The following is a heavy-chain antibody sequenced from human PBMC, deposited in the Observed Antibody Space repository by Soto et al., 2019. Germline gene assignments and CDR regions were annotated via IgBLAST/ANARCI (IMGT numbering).Heavy chain of an antibody. Sequence: GGSLRLSCAASGFTFSSYGMHWVRQAPGKGLEWVAVISYDGSNKYYADSVKGRFTISRDNSKNTLYLQMNSLRAEDTAVYYCAKGIRDSSGWFYYYYAMDVWGQGTTVTVSS. CDR1: GFTFSSYG. CDR2: ISYDGSNK. CDR3: AKGIRDSSGWFYYYYAMDV. V-gene: IGHV3-30*18. D-gene: IGHD6-19*01. J-gene: IGHJ6*02.